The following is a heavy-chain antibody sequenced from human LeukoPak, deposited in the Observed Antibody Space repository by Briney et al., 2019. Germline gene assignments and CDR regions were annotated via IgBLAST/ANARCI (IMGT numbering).Heavy chain of an antibody. D-gene: IGHD4-17*01. CDR1: GFSVDSVF. CDR2: IMPGGHI. J-gene: IGHJ4*02. Sequence: GGSLRLSCRASGFSVDSVFMNWVRQPPGKGLEWVSFIMPGGHIDYTDSVKGRFTISRDSFKNTLSRQMNSLRVDDSAVYYCATGNSATTTFDFWGQGTLVTVSS. V-gene: IGHV3-66*01. CDR3: ATGNSATTTFDF.